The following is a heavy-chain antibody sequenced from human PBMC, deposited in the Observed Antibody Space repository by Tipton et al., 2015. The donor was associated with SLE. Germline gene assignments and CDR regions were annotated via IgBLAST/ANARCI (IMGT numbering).Heavy chain of an antibody. Sequence: QLVQSGGGLVQPGGSLRLSCAASGFTVSSNYMSWVRQAPGKGLEWVSVIYSGGSTYYADSVKGRFTISRDNSKNTLYLQMNSLRAEDTAVYYCARPGITMVQGVTPVVFDIWGQGTMVTVSS. J-gene: IGHJ3*02. D-gene: IGHD3-10*01. CDR1: GFTVSSNY. CDR2: IYSGGST. CDR3: ARPGITMVQGVTPVVFDI. V-gene: IGHV3-53*04.